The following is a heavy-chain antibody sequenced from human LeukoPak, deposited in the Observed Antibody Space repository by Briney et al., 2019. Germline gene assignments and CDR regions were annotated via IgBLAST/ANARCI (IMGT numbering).Heavy chain of an antibody. V-gene: IGHV4-59*01. J-gene: IGHJ4*02. CDR3: ARGMAAAGTIFDY. CDR1: GGSLSSYY. D-gene: IGHD6-13*01. CDR2: IYYIGSA. Sequence: SETLSLTCTVSGGSLSSYYWSWIRQPPGKGLEWIGYIYYIGSANYNPSLKSRVTISVDTSKNQFSLKLSSVTAADTAVYYCARGMAAAGTIFDYWGQGTLVTVSS.